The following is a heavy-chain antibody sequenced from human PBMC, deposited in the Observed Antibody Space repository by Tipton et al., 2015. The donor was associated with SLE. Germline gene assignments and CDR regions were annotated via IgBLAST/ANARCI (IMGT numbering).Heavy chain of an antibody. J-gene: IGHJ4*02. V-gene: IGHV4-34*10. Sequence: LRLSCAVHGGSFSDYFWSWIRQPPGKGLEWIGEINHSGITHYNPSLKSRITMSVDTSKSEFSLKLSSVTAADTAVYYCARHDYDSNGYYQHYFDYWGQGTLVTVSS. D-gene: IGHD3-22*01. CDR1: GGSFSDYF. CDR2: INHSGIT. CDR3: ARHDYDSNGYYQHYFDY.